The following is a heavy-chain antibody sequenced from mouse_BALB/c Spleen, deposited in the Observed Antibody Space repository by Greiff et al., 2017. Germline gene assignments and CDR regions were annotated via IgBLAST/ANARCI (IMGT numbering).Heavy chain of an antibody. Sequence: QVQLQQSGAELVRPGVSVKISCKGSGYTFTDYAMHWVKQSHAKSLEWIGVISTYYGDASYNQKFKGKATMTVDKSSSTAYMELARLTSEDSAIYYCARAYGYDRAWFAYWGQGTLVTVSA. V-gene: IGHV1S137*01. D-gene: IGHD2-2*01. J-gene: IGHJ3*01. CDR3: ARAYGYDRAWFAY. CDR1: GYTFTDYA. CDR2: ISTYYGDA.